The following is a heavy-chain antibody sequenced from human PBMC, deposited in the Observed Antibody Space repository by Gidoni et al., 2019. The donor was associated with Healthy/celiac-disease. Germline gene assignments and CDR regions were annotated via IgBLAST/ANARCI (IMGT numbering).Heavy chain of an antibody. CDR3: ARDQGYCSSTSCSFDP. CDR2: INTNTGNP. J-gene: IGHJ5*02. D-gene: IGHD2-2*01. Sequence: MGWINTNTGNPTYAQGFTGRFVFCLDTSVSTAYLQISSLKAEDTAVYYCARDQGYCSSTSCSFDPWGQGTLVTVSS. V-gene: IGHV7-4-1*02.